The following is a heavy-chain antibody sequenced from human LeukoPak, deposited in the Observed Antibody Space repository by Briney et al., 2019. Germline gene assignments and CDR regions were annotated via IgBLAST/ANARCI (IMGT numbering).Heavy chain of an antibody. D-gene: IGHD3-9*01. CDR2: ISAYNGNT. Sequence: ASVKDSCQASGYTFSSSGISWVRQAPGQELEWMGWISAYNGNTDYSQKFQGRVTMTTDTSTRTAYMELRSLRSDDTAAYYCASQGDITAGAFDYWGQGTLVTVSS. V-gene: IGHV1-18*01. CDR1: GYTFSSSG. CDR3: ASQGDITAGAFDY. J-gene: IGHJ4*02.